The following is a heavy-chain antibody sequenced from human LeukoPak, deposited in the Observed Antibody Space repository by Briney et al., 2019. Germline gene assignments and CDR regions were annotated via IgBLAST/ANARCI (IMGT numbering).Heavy chain of an antibody. CDR1: GCSISSYY. V-gene: IGHV4-59*01. CDR2: IYYRGST. CDR3: ARRSVVTYDAFDI. J-gene: IGHJ3*02. D-gene: IGHD4-23*01. Sequence: SETLSLTCTASGCSISSYYWTWIRQPPGKGLEWIGYIYYRGSTNYKPSLKSRVTISLDTSKNHFSLKLSSVTPADTAVYYCARRSVVTYDAFDIWGQGTMVTVSS.